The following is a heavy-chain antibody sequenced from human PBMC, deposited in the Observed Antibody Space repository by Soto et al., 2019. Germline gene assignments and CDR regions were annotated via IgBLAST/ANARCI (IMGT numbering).Heavy chain of an antibody. J-gene: IGHJ5*02. V-gene: IGHV3-30*18. D-gene: IGHD2-15*01. CDR2: ISYDGSNK. CDR1: GFAFSSYG. Sequence: GGPLRLSCAASGFAFSSYGRHWVRQAPGKGLERVAVISYDGSNKYYADSVKGRFTISRDNSKNTLYLQMNSLRAEDTAVYYCAKDYGYCSGGSCYSSGWFDPWGQRTLVTVSS. CDR3: AKDYGYCSGGSCYSSGWFDP.